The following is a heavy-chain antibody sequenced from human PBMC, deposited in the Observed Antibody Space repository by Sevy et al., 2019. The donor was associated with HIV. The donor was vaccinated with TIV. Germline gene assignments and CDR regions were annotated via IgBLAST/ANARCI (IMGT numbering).Heavy chain of an antibody. CDR3: ARGPAYYDFWSGYKGMDV. V-gene: IGHV3-11*04. Sequence: GSLRLSCAASGFTFSDYYMSWIRQAPGKGLEWVSYISSSGSTIYYADSVKGRFTISRDNAKNSLYLQMNSLRAEDTAVYYCARGPAYYDFWSGYKGMDVWGQGTTVTVSS. D-gene: IGHD3-3*01. J-gene: IGHJ6*02. CDR2: ISSSGSTI. CDR1: GFTFSDYY.